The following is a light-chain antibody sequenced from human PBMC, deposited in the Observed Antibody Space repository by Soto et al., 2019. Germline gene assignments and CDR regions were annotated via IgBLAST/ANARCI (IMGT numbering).Light chain of an antibody. J-gene: IGLJ2*01. CDR1: SSDVGSYNY. CDR2: DVS. CDR3: SSDTNSSTQHVV. V-gene: IGLV2-14*01. Sequence: QSVLTQPASVSGSPGQSITISCTGTSSDVGSYNYVSWYQQHPGKAPKLMIYDVSNRPSGVSNRLSGSTSDNTAALTIAGLQPEDEADYYCSSDTNSSTQHVVFGGGTKLTVL.